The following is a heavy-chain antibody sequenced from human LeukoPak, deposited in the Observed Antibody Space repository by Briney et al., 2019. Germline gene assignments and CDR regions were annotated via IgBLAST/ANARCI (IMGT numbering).Heavy chain of an antibody. CDR1: GGSISSSSYY. CDR2: IYYSGST. Sequence: SETLSLTCTVSGGSISSSSYYWGWIRQPPGKGLEWIGSIYYSGSTYYNPSLKSRVTISVDTSKNQFSLKLSSVTAADTAVYYCARESGSLPVYYYYGMDVWGQGTTVTVSS. J-gene: IGHJ6*02. D-gene: IGHD1-26*01. CDR3: ARESGSLPVYYYYGMDV. V-gene: IGHV4-39*07.